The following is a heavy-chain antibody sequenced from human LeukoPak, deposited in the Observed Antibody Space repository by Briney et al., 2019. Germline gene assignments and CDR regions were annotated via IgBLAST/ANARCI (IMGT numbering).Heavy chain of an antibody. CDR2: SYYSGST. CDR3: ARGFRRIHCSSTSWYDWFDS. CDR1: GGSISSSSYY. J-gene: IGHJ5*01. V-gene: IGHV4-39*07. Sequence: PSETLSLTCTVSGGSISSSSYYWHWIRQPPGKGLERNGSSYYSGSTDYNSSRKSRVSISVDTSKNQFSLRLSSVTAADTAVYYCARGFRRIHCSSTSWYDWFDSWGQGALATVCS. D-gene: IGHD2-2*01.